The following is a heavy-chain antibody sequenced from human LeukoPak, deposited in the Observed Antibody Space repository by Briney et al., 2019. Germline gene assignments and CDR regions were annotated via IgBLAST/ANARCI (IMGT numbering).Heavy chain of an antibody. CDR3: ARAFGDYGSGRNNWFDP. CDR2: IYYSGST. CDR1: GGSISSGDYY. D-gene: IGHD3-10*01. V-gene: IGHV4-30-4*01. Sequence: PSETLSLTCTVSGGSISSGDYYWSWIRQPPGKGLEWIGYIYYSGSTYYNPSLKSRVTISVDTSKNQFSLKLSSVTAADTAVYYCARAFGDYGSGRNNWFDPWGQGTLVTVSS. J-gene: IGHJ5*02.